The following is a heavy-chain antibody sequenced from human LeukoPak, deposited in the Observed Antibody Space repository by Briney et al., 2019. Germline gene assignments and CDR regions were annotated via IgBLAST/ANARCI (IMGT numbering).Heavy chain of an antibody. CDR1: GYTFTGYY. V-gene: IGHV1-2*02. CDR3: ARGLLYYDILTGYYNWFDP. D-gene: IGHD3-9*01. J-gene: IGHJ5*02. CDR2: INPNSGGT. Sequence: VASVKVSCKASGYTFTGYYMHWGRQAPGQGLEWMGWINPNSGGTNYAQKLQGRVTMTRDTSISTAYMELSGLGSDDTAVYYCARGLLYYDILTGYYNWFDPWGQGTLVTVSS.